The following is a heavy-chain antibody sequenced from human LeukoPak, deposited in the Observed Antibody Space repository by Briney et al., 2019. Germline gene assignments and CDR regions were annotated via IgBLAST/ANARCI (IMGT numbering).Heavy chain of an antibody. CDR3: GKGAEYYFDNSGLIDY. Sequence: GGSLRLSCPASGFMFRYHWMHWVRPVPGKGLVWVSRIQNDGISTTYADSVKGRFTISRDNARNTLYLQMINLRDEDTAVYYCGKGAEYYFDNSGLIDYWGQGTLVTVSS. V-gene: IGHV3-74*01. D-gene: IGHD3-22*01. CDR2: IQNDGIST. J-gene: IGHJ4*02. CDR1: GFMFRYHW.